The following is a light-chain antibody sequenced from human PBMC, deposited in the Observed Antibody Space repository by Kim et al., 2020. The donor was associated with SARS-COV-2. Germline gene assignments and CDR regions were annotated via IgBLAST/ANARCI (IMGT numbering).Light chain of an antibody. CDR2: SNN. CDR1: SSNIGSNT. V-gene: IGLV1-44*01. J-gene: IGLJ1*01. Sequence: SVLTQPPSASGTPGQRVTISCSGSSSNIGSNTVNWYQQLPGTAPKLLIYSNNQRPSGVPDRFSGFKSGTSASLAISGLQSEDEADYYCAAWDDSLNGSYVFGTGTKVTV. CDR3: AAWDDSLNGSYV.